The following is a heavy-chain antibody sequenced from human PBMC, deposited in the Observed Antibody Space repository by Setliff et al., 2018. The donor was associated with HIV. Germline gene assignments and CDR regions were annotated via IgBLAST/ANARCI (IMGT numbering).Heavy chain of an antibody. J-gene: IGHJ4*02. CDR3: TRDGSGWSQD. Sequence: PGGSLRLSCVASGVTISDHEMGWVRQAPGKGLEWIGRMKSEGEKFYADSVRGRFTISRDNAKNSLYLQMNGLRAEDTAVYYCTRDGSGWSQDWGQGTLVTVSS. D-gene: IGHD6-19*01. CDR1: GVTISDHE. V-gene: IGHV3-7*01. CDR2: MKSEGEK.